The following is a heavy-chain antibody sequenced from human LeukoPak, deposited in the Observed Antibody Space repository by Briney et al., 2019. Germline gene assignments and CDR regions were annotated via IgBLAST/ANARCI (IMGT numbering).Heavy chain of an antibody. CDR2: IYYSGST. D-gene: IGHD5-18*01. V-gene: IGHV4-59*01. Sequence: SETLSLTCTVSGGSISSYYWSWIRQPPGKGLEWIGYIYYSGSTNYNPSLKSRVTISVDTSKNQFSLKLSFVTAADTAVYYCARGVSWVYGYGESYYFDYWGQGTLVTVSS. CDR1: GGSISSYY. CDR3: ARGVSWVYGYGESYYFDY. J-gene: IGHJ4*02.